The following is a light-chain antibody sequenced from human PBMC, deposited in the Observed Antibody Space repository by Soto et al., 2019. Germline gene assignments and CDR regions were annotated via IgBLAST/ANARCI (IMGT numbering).Light chain of an antibody. CDR2: GAS. Sequence: ENVLTQSPDTLSLSPGERATLSCWASQSVTGNYLAWYQQKPGQAPRLLIYGASRRATGIPDRFSGSGSGTDFTLTISRLEPEDFAVYYCQQYGTSPVSFGQGTKVDI. CDR3: QQYGTSPVS. V-gene: IGKV3-20*01. CDR1: QSVTGNY. J-gene: IGKJ1*01.